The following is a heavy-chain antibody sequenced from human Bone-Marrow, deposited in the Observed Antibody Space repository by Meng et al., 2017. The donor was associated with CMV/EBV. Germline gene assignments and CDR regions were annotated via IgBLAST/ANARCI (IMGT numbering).Heavy chain of an antibody. CDR2: ISSSSSTI. J-gene: IGHJ4*02. D-gene: IGHD1-1*01. CDR1: GFTFSSYS. CDR3: ARVSRTGTIDY. V-gene: IGHV3-48*04. Sequence: GGSLRLSCAASGFTFSSYSMNWVRQAPGKGLEWVSYISSSSSTIYYADSVKGRFTISRDNAKYSLYLQMNSLRAEDTAVYDCARVSRTGTIDYWGQGALVTVSS.